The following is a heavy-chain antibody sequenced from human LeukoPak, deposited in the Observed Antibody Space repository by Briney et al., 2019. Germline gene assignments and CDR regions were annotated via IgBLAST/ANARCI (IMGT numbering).Heavy chain of an antibody. V-gene: IGHV3-23*01. CDR1: GFTFNTYS. J-gene: IGHJ4*02. CDR2: ISDSGGGT. CDR3: DGADF. Sequence: GGSLSLSCAASGFTFNTYSMNWARQAPGKGLEWVSTISDSGGGTYYADSVKGRFTISRDNSKNTLYLQMNSLRADDTAVYYCDGADFWGQGNLVTVSS.